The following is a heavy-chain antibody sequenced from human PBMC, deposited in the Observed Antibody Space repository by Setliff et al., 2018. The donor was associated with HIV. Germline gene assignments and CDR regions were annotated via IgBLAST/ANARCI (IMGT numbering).Heavy chain of an antibody. D-gene: IGHD5-12*01. V-gene: IGHV4-34*01. J-gene: IGHJ2*01. CDR3: ARPSTGGGYNYWYFDL. CDR1: GGSFRGYY. Sequence: SETLSLTCAVDGGSFRGYYWSWIRQSPGKGLEWIGEINQSGSTKYNPSLKSRVTISVDTSKNQFSLKLSSVTAADTAVYHCARPSTGGGYNYWYFDLWGRGTLVTVSS. CDR2: INQSGST.